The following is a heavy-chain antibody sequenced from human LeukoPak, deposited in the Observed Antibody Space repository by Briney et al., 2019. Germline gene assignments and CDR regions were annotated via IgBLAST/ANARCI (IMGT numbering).Heavy chain of an antibody. J-gene: IGHJ5*02. D-gene: IGHD3-10*01. CDR3: AGVGGAKGYNWFAP. V-gene: IGHV3-33*01. CDR2: IWYDGSNK. Sequence: GRSLRLSCAASGFTFSSYGMHWVRQAPGKGLEWVAVIWYDGSNKYYADSVKGRFTISRDNSKNTLYLQMNSLRAEDTAVYYCAGVGGAKGYNWFAPWGQGTLVTVSS. CDR1: GFTFSSYG.